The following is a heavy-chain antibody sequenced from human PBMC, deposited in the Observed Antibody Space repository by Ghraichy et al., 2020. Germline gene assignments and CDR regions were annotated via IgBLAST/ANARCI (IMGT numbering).Heavy chain of an antibody. V-gene: IGHV1-18*04. CDR2: ISAYNGDT. CDR1: GYTFTNYG. Sequence: ASVEVSCKASGYTFTNYGIYWVRQAPGQGLEWMAWISAYNGDTKYAQKFQGRFTVTTDTSTSTAYMELRTLTSDDTAVYYCARAPVVPAAKSDFWGQGTLVTVSS. J-gene: IGHJ4*02. CDR3: ARAPVVPAAKSDF. D-gene: IGHD2-2*01.